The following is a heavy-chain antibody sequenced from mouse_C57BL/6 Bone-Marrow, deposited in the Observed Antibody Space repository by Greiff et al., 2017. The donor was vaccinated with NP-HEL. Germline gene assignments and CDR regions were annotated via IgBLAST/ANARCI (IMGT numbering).Heavy chain of an antibody. J-gene: IGHJ2*01. CDR2: IDPSDSYT. CDR1: GYTFTSYW. CDR3: AREDYGNYDY. V-gene: IGHV1-69*01. D-gene: IGHD2-1*01. Sequence: QVQLQQSGAELVMPGASVKLSCKASGYTFTSYWMHWVKQRPGQGLEWIGEIDPSDSYTNYNQKFKGKSTLTVDKSSSTAYMQLSSLTSEDSAVYYCAREDYGNYDYWGQGTTLTVSS.